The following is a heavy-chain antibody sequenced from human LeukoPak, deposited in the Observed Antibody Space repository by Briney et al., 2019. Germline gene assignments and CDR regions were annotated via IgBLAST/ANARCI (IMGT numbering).Heavy chain of an antibody. CDR2: LNPDSAGT. J-gene: IGHJ6*03. CDR3: ARTTEGGYTYDYFYYYYMDV. V-gene: IGHV1-2*02. CDR1: GYTFNGYY. D-gene: IGHD5-18*01. Sequence: ASVKVSCKASGYTFNGYYMHWVRQAPGQGLEWMGWLNPDSAGTNYAQRFQGRVTMTRDPSISTAYMELSRLKSDDTAVYYCARTTEGGYTYDYFYYYYMDVWGKGTTVTISS.